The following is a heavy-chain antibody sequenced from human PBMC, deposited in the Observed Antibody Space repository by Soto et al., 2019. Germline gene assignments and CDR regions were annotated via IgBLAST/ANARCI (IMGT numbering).Heavy chain of an antibody. CDR2: IHQDGNEK. J-gene: IGHJ6*02. V-gene: IGHV3-7*01. CDR1: RFTFSTYW. CDR3: AGGNALDV. Sequence: EVQLVESGGCLVQPGGSLRLSCAASRFTFSTYWMTWVRQTPGKGLEWVANIHQDGNEKYYMDSVKGRFTISRDNAKNSLYLQMTSLRAEDTAVYYCAGGNALDVWGQGTTVTVSS.